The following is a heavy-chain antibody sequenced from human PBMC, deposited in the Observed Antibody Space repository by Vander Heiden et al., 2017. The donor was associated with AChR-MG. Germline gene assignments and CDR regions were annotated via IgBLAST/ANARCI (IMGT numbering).Heavy chain of an antibody. J-gene: IGHJ4*02. D-gene: IGHD1-20*01. CDR2: VDPGDGEI. Sequence: EVQLVPSGAEVKKPGSTVKVPCQASGYTFTDYYIHWVQQAPGRGLEWMGLVDPGDGEIVYAEKFQGRVTISADTSIDTAYMDLSSLRLEDTATYYCVILGDNSGADQWGQGTLVTVSS. CDR3: VILGDNSGADQ. V-gene: IGHV1-69-2*01. CDR1: GYTFTDYY.